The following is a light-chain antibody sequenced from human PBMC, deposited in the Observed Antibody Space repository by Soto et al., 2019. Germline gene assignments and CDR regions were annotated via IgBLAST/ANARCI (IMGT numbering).Light chain of an antibody. J-gene: IGLJ1*01. CDR2: DTT. CDR1: TGAVTNGHY. Sequence: QAVVTQLPSLTVSPGGTGTLTCGSSTGAVTNGHYPYWFQQKPGQAPRTLIYDTTNRHSWTPARFSGSLLGGKAALTLSGAQPEDEAEYYCLLSYNGPYVFGTGTKVTV. V-gene: IGLV7-46*01. CDR3: LLSYNGPYV.